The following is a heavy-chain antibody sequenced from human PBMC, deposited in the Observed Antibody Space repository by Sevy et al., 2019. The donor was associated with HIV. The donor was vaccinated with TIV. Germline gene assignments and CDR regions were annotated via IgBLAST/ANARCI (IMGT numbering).Heavy chain of an antibody. CDR1: GFTFSTYD. D-gene: IGHD1-26*01. J-gene: IGHJ6*02. CDR3: AKNRPPGGSYFSRHGMDV. CDR2: ISYDGNYR. Sequence: GGSLRLSCAASGFTFSTYDIHWVRQAPGKGLEWVAIISYDGNYRYYSDSVRGRFSMSRDNSKNTAYLQMSGVSVEDTAVYYCAKNRPPGGSYFSRHGMDVWGRGTTVTVSS. V-gene: IGHV3-30*18.